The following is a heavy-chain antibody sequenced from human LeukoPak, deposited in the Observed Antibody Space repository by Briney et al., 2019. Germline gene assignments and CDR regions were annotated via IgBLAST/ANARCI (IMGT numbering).Heavy chain of an antibody. J-gene: IGHJ4*02. Sequence: SENLSLTCAVSGYSISSGYYWDWIRQPPGKGLEWIGSIYHSGSTYYNPSLKSRVTISVDTSKNQFSLKLSSVTAADTAVYYCARNIRHFDYWGQGTLVTVSS. CDR2: IYHSGST. CDR1: GYSISSGYY. V-gene: IGHV4-38-2*01. CDR3: ARNIRHFDY. D-gene: IGHD1/OR15-1a*01.